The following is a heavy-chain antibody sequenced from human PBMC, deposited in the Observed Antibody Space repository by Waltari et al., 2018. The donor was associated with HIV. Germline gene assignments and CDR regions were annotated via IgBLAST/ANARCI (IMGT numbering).Heavy chain of an antibody. D-gene: IGHD1-26*01. CDR1: RFIFDDYA. J-gene: IGHJ4*02. CDR2: IRWKSDRT. CDR3: VKDWGATGYFFDL. Sequence: EIQLVVSGGGLVQPGRFLILYSDASRFIFDDYAMPWDLRSPGKVLEWVSGIRWKSDRTVYADSVRGRFTISRDNSKTSLYLQMNSLRDEDTALYYCVKDWGATGYFFDLWGQGTMVTVSS. V-gene: IGHV3-9*01.